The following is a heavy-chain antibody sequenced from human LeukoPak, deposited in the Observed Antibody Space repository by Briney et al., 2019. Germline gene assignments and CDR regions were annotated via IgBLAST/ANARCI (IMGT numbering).Heavy chain of an antibody. V-gene: IGHV4-4*07. J-gene: IGHJ3*02. Sequence: SETLSLTCTVSGGSISSYYWSWIRQPAGKGLEWLGRIYTSGSTNYNPSLKSRVTMSVDTSKNQFSLKLSAVTAADTAVYYCASGSGSYDAFDIWGQGTMVTVSS. CDR2: IYTSGST. D-gene: IGHD1-26*01. CDR3: ASGSGSYDAFDI. CDR1: GGSISSYY.